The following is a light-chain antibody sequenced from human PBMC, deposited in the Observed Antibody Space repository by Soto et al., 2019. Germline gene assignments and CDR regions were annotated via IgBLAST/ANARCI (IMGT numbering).Light chain of an antibody. CDR3: AAWDDSLSARYV. CDR2: RNN. V-gene: IGLV1-47*01. J-gene: IGLJ1*01. CDR1: SSNIGSNY. Sequence: QSVLTQPPSASGTPGQRVTISCSGSSSNIGSNYVYWYQQLPGTAPKLLIYRNNQRPSGVPDRFSGSKSGTSASLAISGLRSEDEADYYCAAWDDSLSARYVFGTGTKATVL.